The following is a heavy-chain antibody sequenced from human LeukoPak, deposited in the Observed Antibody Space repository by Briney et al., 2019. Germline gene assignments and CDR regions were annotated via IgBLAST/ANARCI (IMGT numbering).Heavy chain of an antibody. CDR3: AKGMAYKWNSNWFDP. CDR2: IILDSANT. J-gene: IGHJ5*02. CDR1: GSTFADYG. Sequence: PGSFLRSSCGALGSTFADYGTDWVRKAPGKGLDWVGGIILDSANTGYADPLKGRFTIPRDNAKNFLYLQVNSLRAGDTAFNYFAKGMAYKWNSNWFDPWGEGCLVS. D-gene: IGHD1-1*01. V-gene: IGHV3-9*01.